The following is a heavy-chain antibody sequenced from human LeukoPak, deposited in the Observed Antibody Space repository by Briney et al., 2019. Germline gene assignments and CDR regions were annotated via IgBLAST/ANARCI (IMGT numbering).Heavy chain of an antibody. Sequence: PSETLSLTCAVYGGSFSGYYWSWIRQPPGKGLEWIGEINHSGSTNYNPSLKSRVTISVDASKNQFSLKLSSVTAADTAVYYCARGRGRKTYWYSISGAVAPWSLSPQ. CDR2: INHSGST. CDR3: ARGRGRKTYWYSIS. D-gene: IGHD3-10*01. V-gene: IGHV4-34*01. CDR1: GGSFSGYY. J-gene: IGHJ2*01.